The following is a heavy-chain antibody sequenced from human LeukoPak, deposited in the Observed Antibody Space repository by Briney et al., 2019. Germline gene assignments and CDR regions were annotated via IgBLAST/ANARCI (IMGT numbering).Heavy chain of an antibody. CDR3: ARDSDIYYFDY. CDR1: GFTFSSYS. CDR2: ISSSSSYI. D-gene: IGHD2-15*01. J-gene: IGHJ4*02. V-gene: IGHV3-21*01. Sequence: PGGSLRLSCAASGFTFSSYSMNWVRRAPGKGLEWVSSISSSSSYIYYADSVKGRFTISRDNAKNSLYLQMNSLRAEDTAVYYCARDSDIYYFDYWGQGTLVTVSS.